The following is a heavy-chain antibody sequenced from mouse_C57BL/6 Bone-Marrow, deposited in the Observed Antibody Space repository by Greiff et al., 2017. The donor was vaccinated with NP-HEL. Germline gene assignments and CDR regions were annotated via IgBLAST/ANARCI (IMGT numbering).Heavy chain of an antibody. Sequence: VQLQQSGPELVKPGASVKIPCKASGYTFTDYNMDWVKQSHGKSLEWIGDINPNNGGTIYNQKFKGKATLTVDKSSSTAYMELRSLTSEDTAVYYCARRGKLLRPDYFDYWGQGTTLTVSS. V-gene: IGHV1-18*01. CDR3: ARRGKLLRPDYFDY. CDR2: INPNNGGT. J-gene: IGHJ2*01. D-gene: IGHD1-2*01. CDR1: GYTFTDYN.